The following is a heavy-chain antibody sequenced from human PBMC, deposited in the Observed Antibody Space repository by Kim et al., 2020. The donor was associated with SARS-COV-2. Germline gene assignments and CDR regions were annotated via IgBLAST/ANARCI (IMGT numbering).Heavy chain of an antibody. Sequence: GGSLRLSCAASGFTFSSYGMHWVRQAPGKGLEWVAVISYDGSNKYYADSVKGRFTISRDNSKNTLYLQMNSLRAEDTAVYYCAKSHGHKGAAEYFQHWGQGTLVTVSS. CDR1: GFTFSSYG. CDR2: ISYDGSNK. CDR3: AKSHGHKGAAEYFQH. J-gene: IGHJ1*01. V-gene: IGHV3-30*18.